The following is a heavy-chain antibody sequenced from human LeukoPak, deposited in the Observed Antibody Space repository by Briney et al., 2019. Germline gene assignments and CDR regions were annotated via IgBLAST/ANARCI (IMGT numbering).Heavy chain of an antibody. Sequence: GGSLRLSWAASGXTFSNYWLHWVRQGPGKGLVWVSRIRSDGTSTSYADSVKGRFTISRDNAKNTLYLQMSSLRAEDTAVYYCARGGDPVKYYAEYFQYWGQGTLVTVSS. V-gene: IGHV3-74*01. CDR3: ARGGDPVKYYAEYFQY. D-gene: IGHD2-21*02. CDR1: GXTFSNYW. CDR2: IRSDGTST. J-gene: IGHJ1*01.